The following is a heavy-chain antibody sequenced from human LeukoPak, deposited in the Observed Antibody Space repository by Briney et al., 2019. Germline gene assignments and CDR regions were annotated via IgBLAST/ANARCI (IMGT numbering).Heavy chain of an antibody. V-gene: IGHV4-39*01. D-gene: IGHD6-19*01. J-gene: IGHJ4*02. CDR1: GVSTTNGIYY. CDR2: VHNVGST. CDR3: ARHAEYNSGWHFYLDH. Sequence: RPSETLSLTCTVSGVSTTNGIYYWAWIRQPPGKGLEWIGSVHNVGSTYYNLSLRSRVTMSIDTYKNQFSLRLNSVTAADTAVYYCARHAEYNSGWHFYLDHWGQGILVTVSS.